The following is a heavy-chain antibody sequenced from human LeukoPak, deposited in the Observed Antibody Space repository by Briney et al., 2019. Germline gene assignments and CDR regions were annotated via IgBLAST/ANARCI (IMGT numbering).Heavy chain of an antibody. CDR3: ARHRSDLTYDY. D-gene: IGHD3-9*01. Sequence: SETLSLTCTLSGGSISSSSYYWSWIRQPPGKGLEWIGYIYYSGSTNYNPSLKSRVTISVDTSKNQFSLKLSSVTAADTAVYYCARHRSDLTYDYWGQGTLVTVSS. J-gene: IGHJ4*02. V-gene: IGHV4-61*05. CDR1: GGSISSSSYY. CDR2: IYYSGST.